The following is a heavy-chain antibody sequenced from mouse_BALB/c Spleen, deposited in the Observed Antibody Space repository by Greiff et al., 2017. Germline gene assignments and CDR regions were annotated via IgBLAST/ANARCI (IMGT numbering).Heavy chain of an antibody. Sequence: EVQLVESGGGLVQPKGSLKLSCAASGFTFNTYAMNWVRQAPGKGLEWVARIRSKSNNYATYYADSVKDRFTISRDDSQSMLYLQMNNLKTEDTAMYYCVRQRDYYRYDAWYFDVWGAGTTVTVSS. V-gene: IGHV10-1*02. CDR2: IRSKSNNYAT. CDR1: GFTFNTYA. D-gene: IGHD2-14*01. J-gene: IGHJ1*01. CDR3: VRQRDYYRYDAWYFDV.